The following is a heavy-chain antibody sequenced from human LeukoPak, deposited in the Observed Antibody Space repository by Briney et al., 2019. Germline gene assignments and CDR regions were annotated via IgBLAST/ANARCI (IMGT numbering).Heavy chain of an antibody. CDR2: IYTSGST. CDR1: GGSISSGSYY. D-gene: IGHD5-12*01. Sequence: SETLSLTCTVSGGSISSGSYYWSWIRQPAGKGLEWIGHIYTSGSTNYNPSLKSRVTMSVDTSKSQFSLKLSSVTAADTAVYYCARDTPSYSGYDLTEHYYYYMDVWGKGTTVTISS. CDR3: ARDTPSYSGYDLTEHYYYYMDV. J-gene: IGHJ6*03. V-gene: IGHV4-61*09.